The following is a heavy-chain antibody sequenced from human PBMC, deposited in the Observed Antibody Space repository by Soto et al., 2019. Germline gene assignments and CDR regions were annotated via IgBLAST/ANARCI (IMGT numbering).Heavy chain of an antibody. CDR2: IFHRGTT. V-gene: IGHV4-38-2*01. J-gene: IGHJ4*01. D-gene: IGHD3-22*01. CDR1: GYSISTGYY. CDR3: ARVDSTYCDNRSGYFTY. Sequence: PSETLSLTCGVSGYSISTGYYWGWIRQPPGKGPEWIGNIFHRGTTFYNPSLKSRASISVDTSNNQISLRLSNVTAADTAVYYCARVDSTYCDNRSGYFTYWGQGTLVTVSS.